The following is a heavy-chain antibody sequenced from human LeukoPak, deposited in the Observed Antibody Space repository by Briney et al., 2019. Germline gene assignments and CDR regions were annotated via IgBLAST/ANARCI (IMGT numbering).Heavy chain of an antibody. CDR1: AFTFSIYA. J-gene: IGHJ4*02. Sequence: PGGSLRLSCAASAFTFSIYAMSWVRQAPGKGLEWVSAISGIGGSTYYADSVKGRFTISRDNSKNTLYLQMNRLRAEDTAVYYCAKDRDYVLDYWGQGTLVTVSS. V-gene: IGHV3-23*01. D-gene: IGHD4-17*01. CDR2: ISGIGGST. CDR3: AKDRDYVLDY.